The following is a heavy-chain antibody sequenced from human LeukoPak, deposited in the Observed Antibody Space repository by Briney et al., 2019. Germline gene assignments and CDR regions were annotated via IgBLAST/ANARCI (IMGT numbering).Heavy chain of an antibody. CDR3: ARGLASSNWSHWFDP. J-gene: IGHJ5*02. CDR2: ISAIDSTT. CDR1: GFAFSNYE. V-gene: IGHV3-48*03. Sequence: GGSLRLSCAASGFAFSNYETNWVRQAPGKGLEWVSYISAIDSTTYYADSVKGRFTISRDNAKNSLYLQMNSLRVEDTAVYRCARGLASSNWSHWFDPWGQGTLVTVSS. D-gene: IGHD6-13*01.